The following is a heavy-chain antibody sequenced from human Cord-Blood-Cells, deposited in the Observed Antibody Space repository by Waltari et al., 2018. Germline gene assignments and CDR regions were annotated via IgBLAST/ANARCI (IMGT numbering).Heavy chain of an antibody. CDR1: CPSCSRSA. V-gene: IGHV3-21*01. CDR3: ARPIAARAFDI. CDR2: ISSSSYI. Sequence: EVQLLESCGGLFELGRSLGLSRAPCCPSCSRSAMNAVRQAPGKGLELVTSISSSSYIYYADSVKGRFTISRDNAKNSLYLQMNSLRAEDTAVYYCARPIAARAFDIWGQGTMVTVSS. D-gene: IGHD6-6*01. J-gene: IGHJ3*02.